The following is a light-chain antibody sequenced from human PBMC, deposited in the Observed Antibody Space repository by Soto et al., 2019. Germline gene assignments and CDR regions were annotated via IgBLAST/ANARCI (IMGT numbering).Light chain of an antibody. CDR2: GAS. J-gene: IGKJ2*01. CDR3: QQYNSWPRT. Sequence: EIVMTQSPATLSVSPGERATLSCRASQNVGSNLAWYQQKPGRAPRLLIYGASTRATGIPARFSGSGSVTEFTLTISSLQSEDFAVYYCQQYNSWPRTFGQGTKVDIK. CDR1: QNVGSN. V-gene: IGKV3D-15*01.